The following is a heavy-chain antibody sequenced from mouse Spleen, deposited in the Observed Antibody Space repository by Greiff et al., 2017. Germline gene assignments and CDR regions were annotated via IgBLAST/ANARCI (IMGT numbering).Heavy chain of an antibody. Sequence: QVQLKQPGAELVRPGSSVQLSCKASGYAFSSSWMNWVKQRPGKGLEWIGRIYPGDGDTNYNGKFKGKATLTADKSSSTAYMQLSSLTSEDSAVYFCAREGDYGNRFAYWGQGTLVTVSA. CDR1: GYAFSSSW. V-gene: IGHV1-82*01. D-gene: IGHD2-1*01. CDR3: AREGDYGNRFAY. CDR2: IYPGDGDT. J-gene: IGHJ3*01.